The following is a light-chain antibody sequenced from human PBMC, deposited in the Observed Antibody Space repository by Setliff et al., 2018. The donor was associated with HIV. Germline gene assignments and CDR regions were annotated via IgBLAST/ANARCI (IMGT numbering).Light chain of an antibody. J-gene: IGLJ1*01. V-gene: IGLV2-14*01. CDR2: EVS. CDR3: SSYAITNTLP. CDR1: SSDVGGYSY. Sequence: QSVLTQPASVSGSPGQSITISCTGTSSDVGGYSYVSWYQQHPGKAPKLMIYEVSNRPSGVSNRFSGSKSGNTASPTISGLRTEDEGDYHCSSYAITNTLPFGTGTKVTVL.